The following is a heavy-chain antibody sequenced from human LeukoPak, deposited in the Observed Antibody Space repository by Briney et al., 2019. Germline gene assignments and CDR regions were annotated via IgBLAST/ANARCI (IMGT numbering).Heavy chain of an antibody. Sequence: PGRTLSLSCAASEFTFRSYSMNWVRKAPGKGQEWVSSITSSSSYIYYADSVKGRCTISRDNAKNLLYLQMNSLRAEDTAVYYCARDASRYGGKSRFDYWGQGTLVTVSS. CDR2: ITSSSSYI. J-gene: IGHJ4*02. CDR1: EFTFRSYS. D-gene: IGHD4-23*01. CDR3: ARDASRYGGKSRFDY. V-gene: IGHV3-21*01.